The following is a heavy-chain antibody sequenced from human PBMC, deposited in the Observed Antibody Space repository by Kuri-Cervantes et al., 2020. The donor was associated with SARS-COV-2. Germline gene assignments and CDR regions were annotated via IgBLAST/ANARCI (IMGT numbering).Heavy chain of an antibody. V-gene: IGHV3-53*01. D-gene: IGHD5-12*01. CDR1: GFTVSSNY. Sequence: GESLKISCAASGFTVSSNYMSWVRQAPGKGLEWVSVIYSGGSTYYADSVKGRFTISRDNSKNTLYLQMNSLRAEDTAVYYCAKDGIAPSGYDFVPFDYWGQGTLVTVSS. CDR2: IYSGGST. J-gene: IGHJ4*02. CDR3: AKDGIAPSGYDFVPFDY.